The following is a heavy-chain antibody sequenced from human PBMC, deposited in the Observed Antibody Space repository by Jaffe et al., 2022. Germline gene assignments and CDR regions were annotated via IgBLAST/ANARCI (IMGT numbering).Heavy chain of an antibody. V-gene: IGHV4-38-2*01. D-gene: IGHD3-10*01. CDR2: IYHSGST. Sequence: QVQLQESGPGLVKPSETLSLTCAVSGYSISSGYYWGWIRQPPGKGLEWIGSIYHSGSTYYNPSLKSRVTISVDTSKNQFSLKLSSVTAADTAVYYCARHTAVRGVPIGYYMDVWGKGTTVTVSS. CDR1: GYSISSGYY. J-gene: IGHJ6*03. CDR3: ARHTAVRGVPIGYYMDV.